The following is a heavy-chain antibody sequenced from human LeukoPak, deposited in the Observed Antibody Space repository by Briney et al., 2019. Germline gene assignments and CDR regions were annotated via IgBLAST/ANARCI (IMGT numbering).Heavy chain of an antibody. CDR3: TKDVVPDSGWDLDY. CDR2: ISGSGGST. V-gene: IGHV3-23*01. J-gene: IGHJ4*02. Sequence: GGSLRLSCAASGFTFSSYAMSWVRQAPGKGLEWVSAISGSGGSTYYADSVKGRFTISRDNSKNTLYLQMNSLRAEDTAVYYCTKDVVPDSGWDLDYWGQGTLVTVSS. D-gene: IGHD6-19*01. CDR1: GFTFSSYA.